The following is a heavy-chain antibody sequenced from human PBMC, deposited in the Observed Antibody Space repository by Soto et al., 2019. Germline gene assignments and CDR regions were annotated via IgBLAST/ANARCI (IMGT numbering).Heavy chain of an antibody. CDR1: GLNFRSES. D-gene: IGHD3-22*01. J-gene: IGHJ4*02. V-gene: IGHV3-48*01. Sequence: EVQLVESGGGLVQPGGSLRLSCVVSGLNFRSESMTWVRQAPGQGPEWGSYINSGSSVIRYADSVKGRFTVFRDNDRASLYLQMNGVRAEDSAVYDCARGVGTSGFLLWGQGTLVTVSS. CDR2: INSGSSVI. CDR3: ARGVGTSGFLL.